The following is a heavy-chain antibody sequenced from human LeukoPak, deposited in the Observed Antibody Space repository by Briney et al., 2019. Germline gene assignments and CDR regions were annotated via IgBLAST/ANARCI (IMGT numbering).Heavy chain of an antibody. J-gene: IGHJ3*02. Sequence: PSQTLSLTCAVSGGSIRSGGYSWSWIRQPPGKGLEWIGYIYHSGSTYYNPSLKSRVTISVDRSKNQFSLKLSSVTAADTAVYYCAIDTAIHDAFDIWGQGTMVTVSS. CDR1: GGSIRSGGYS. CDR2: IYHSGST. V-gene: IGHV4-30-2*01. D-gene: IGHD5-18*01. CDR3: AIDTAIHDAFDI.